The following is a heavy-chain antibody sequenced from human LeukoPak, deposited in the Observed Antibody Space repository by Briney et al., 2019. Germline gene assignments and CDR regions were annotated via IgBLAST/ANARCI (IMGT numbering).Heavy chain of an antibody. Sequence: GGSLRLSCAASGFTFSTYAMNWVRQAPGQGLQWLSYISSSSSVIYYADSVKGRFTISRDNAKNSLYLQMSSLRAEDTAVYYCAREFIMTSEYWGQGTLVTVSS. CDR1: GFTFSTYA. D-gene: IGHD3-10*01. CDR2: ISSSSSVI. CDR3: AREFIMTSEY. J-gene: IGHJ4*02. V-gene: IGHV3-48*04.